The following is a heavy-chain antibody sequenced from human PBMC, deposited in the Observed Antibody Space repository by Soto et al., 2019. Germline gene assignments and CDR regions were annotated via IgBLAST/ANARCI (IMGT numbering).Heavy chain of an antibody. J-gene: IGHJ5*02. CDR3: ARGGASGYCSSTSCYSPWFDP. Sequence: SETLSLTCADYGGSFSGYYWSWIRQPPGKGLEWIGEINHSGSTNYNPSLKSRVTISVDTSKNQFSLKLSSVTAADTAVYYCARGGASGYCSSTSCYSPWFDPWGQGTLVTVSS. CDR2: INHSGST. CDR1: GGSFSGYY. V-gene: IGHV4-34*01. D-gene: IGHD2-2*02.